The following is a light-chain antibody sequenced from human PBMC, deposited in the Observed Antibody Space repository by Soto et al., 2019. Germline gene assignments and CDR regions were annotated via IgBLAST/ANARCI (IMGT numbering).Light chain of an antibody. V-gene: IGKV3-15*01. CDR3: QQYNNWPPWT. CDR1: QSVSSY. J-gene: IGKJ1*01. Sequence: EIVLTQSPATLSLSPGERATLSCRASQSVSSYLAWYQQKPCQAPRLLIYDASTRATGIPARFSGSGSGTEFTPTISSLQSEDFAVYYCQQYNNWPPWTFGQGTKVDIK. CDR2: DAS.